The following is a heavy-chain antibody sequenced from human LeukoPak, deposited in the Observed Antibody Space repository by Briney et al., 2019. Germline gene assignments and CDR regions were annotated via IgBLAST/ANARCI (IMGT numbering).Heavy chain of an antibody. V-gene: IGHV3-23*01. CDR1: GFTFSSYA. D-gene: IGHD2-2*01. CDR3: AKGGYCSSTSCYGTRGIDY. CDR2: ISGSGGST. J-gene: IGHJ4*02. Sequence: GGSLRLSCAASGFTFSSYAMSWVRQAPGKGLEWVSAISGSGGSTYYADSVKGRFTISRDNSKNTLYLQMNSLRAEDTAVYYCAKGGYCSSTSCYGTRGIDYWGQGTLVTVSS.